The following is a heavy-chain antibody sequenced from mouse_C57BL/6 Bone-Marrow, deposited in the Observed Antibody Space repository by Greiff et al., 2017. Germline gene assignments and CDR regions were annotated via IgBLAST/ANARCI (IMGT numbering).Heavy chain of an antibody. J-gene: IGHJ4*01. CDR3: ARSPIYYYGSSYDAMDY. V-gene: IGHV1-18*01. CDR1: GYTFTDYN. CDR2: INPNNGGT. Sequence: EVQLQQSGPELVKPGASVKIPCKASGYTFTDYNMDWVKQSHGKSLEWIGDINPNNGGTIYNQKFKGKATLTVDKSSSTAYMELRSLTSEDTAVYYCARSPIYYYGSSYDAMDYWGQGTSVTVSS. D-gene: IGHD1-1*01.